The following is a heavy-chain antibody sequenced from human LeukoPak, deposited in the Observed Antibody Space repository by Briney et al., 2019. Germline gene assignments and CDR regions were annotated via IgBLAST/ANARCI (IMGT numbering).Heavy chain of an antibody. CDR3: ARDHDWAFDL. CDR2: ISGSGGST. CDR1: GFTFSSYA. J-gene: IGHJ4*02. V-gene: IGHV3-23*01. Sequence: GGSLRLSCAASGFTFSSYAMSWVRQAPGKGLEWVSAISGSGGSTYYADSVKGWFTISRDNSKNTLYLQMNSLRAEDTAVYYCARDHDWAFDLWGQGTLVTVSS. D-gene: IGHD3-9*01.